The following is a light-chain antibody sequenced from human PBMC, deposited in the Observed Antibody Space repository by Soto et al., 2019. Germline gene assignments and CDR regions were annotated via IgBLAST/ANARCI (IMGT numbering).Light chain of an antibody. CDR1: QGIRKY. CDR3: QQYANVPYT. V-gene: IGKV1-33*01. Sequence: DIQMTQSPSSLSASVGDRVTLTCQASQGIRKYLNWYQQEPGKATKLLIYGASNLEPGVPSRVSGGGSGTDFTFTISILRPEDSATYYCQQYANVPYTFGRGTKLEIK. CDR2: GAS. J-gene: IGKJ2*01.